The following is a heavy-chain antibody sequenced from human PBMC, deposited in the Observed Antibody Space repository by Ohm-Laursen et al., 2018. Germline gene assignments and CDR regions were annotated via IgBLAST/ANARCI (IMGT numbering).Heavy chain of an antibody. Sequence: SETLSLTCGVYGGSFSGYYWSWIRQPPGKGLEWIGEINHSGSTNYNPSLKSRVTISVDTSKNQFSLKLSLETAADTAVYYCERGHRTYYYGSGRSPGMDVWGQGTTVTVSS. D-gene: IGHD3-10*01. CDR3: ERGHRTYYYGSGRSPGMDV. J-gene: IGHJ6*02. CDR2: INHSGST. CDR1: GGSFSGYY. V-gene: IGHV4-34*01.